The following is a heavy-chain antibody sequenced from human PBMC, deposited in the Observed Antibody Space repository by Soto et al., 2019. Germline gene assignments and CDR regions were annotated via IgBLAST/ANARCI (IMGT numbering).Heavy chain of an antibody. V-gene: IGHV4-31*03. CDR1: GGSISSGGYY. D-gene: IGHD6-13*01. J-gene: IGHJ4*02. CDR2: IYYSGST. Sequence: QVQLQESGPGLVKPSQTLSLTCTVSGGSISSGGYYWSWIRQHPVKGLEWIGYIYYSGSTYYNPSLMSRVTISVDTSKNQFSLKLSSVTAANTAVYYCAREGIAAAGTSAWPDYWGQGTLVTVSS. CDR3: AREGIAAAGTSAWPDY.